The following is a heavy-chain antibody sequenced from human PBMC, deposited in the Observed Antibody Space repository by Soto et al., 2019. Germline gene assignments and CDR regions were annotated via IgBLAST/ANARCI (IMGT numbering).Heavy chain of an antibody. Sequence: QVQLQQSGPGLVKPSQTLSLTCAISGDSVSSNADVWNWIRQSPSRGLEWLGRRYYRAIWQTEYAVSVKGRMTINPGASRIRSSLQLNSVTPEDTAMYNSARLGGNSWLDHWGQGTLVTLSA. J-gene: IGHJ5*02. CDR3: ARLGGNSWLDH. V-gene: IGHV6-1*01. CDR2: RYYRAIWQT. CDR1: GDSVSSNADV.